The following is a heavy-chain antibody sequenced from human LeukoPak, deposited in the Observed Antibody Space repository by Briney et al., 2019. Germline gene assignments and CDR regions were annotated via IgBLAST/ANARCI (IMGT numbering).Heavy chain of an antibody. Sequence: PGGSLRLSCAASGFTFSSYWMHWVRQDLGRGLVWVSRINTGGSSTTYADSVKGRFTISRDNAKNTLYLQMDSLRAEDTGVYYCARSNHADDYWGQGTLVTVSS. CDR3: ARSNHADDY. CDR2: INTGGSST. D-gene: IGHD1-14*01. V-gene: IGHV3-74*01. J-gene: IGHJ4*02. CDR1: GFTFSSYW.